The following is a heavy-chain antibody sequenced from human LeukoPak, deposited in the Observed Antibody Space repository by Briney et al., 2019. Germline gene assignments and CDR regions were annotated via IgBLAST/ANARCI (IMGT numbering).Heavy chain of an antibody. CDR2: IKSKTDGGTT. J-gene: IGHJ4*02. CDR3: TTENGSGSYYVYFDY. Sequence: GGSLRLSCAASGFTFSNAWMSWVRQAPXXXLEWVGRIKSKTDGGTTDYAAPVKGRFTISRDDSKNTLYLQMNSLKTEDTAVYYCTTENGSGSYYVYFDYWGQGTLVTVSS. D-gene: IGHD3-10*01. CDR1: GFTFSNAW. V-gene: IGHV3-15*01.